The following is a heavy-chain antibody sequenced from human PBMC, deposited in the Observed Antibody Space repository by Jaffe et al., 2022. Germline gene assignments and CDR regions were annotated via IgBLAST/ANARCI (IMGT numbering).Heavy chain of an antibody. J-gene: IGHJ6*03. CDR1: GGSISSYY. CDR3: ARGGFGVYYMDV. D-gene: IGHD3-10*01. CDR2: IYYSGST. V-gene: IGHV4-59*01. Sequence: QVQLQESGPGLVKPSETLSLTCTVSGGSISSYYWSWIRQPPGKGLEWIGYIYYSGSTNYNPSLKSRVTISVDTSKNQFSLKLSSVTAADTAVYYCARGGFGVYYMDVWGKGTTVTVSS.